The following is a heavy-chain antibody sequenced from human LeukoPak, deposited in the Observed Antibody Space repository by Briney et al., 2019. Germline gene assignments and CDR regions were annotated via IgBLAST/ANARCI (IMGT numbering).Heavy chain of an antibody. CDR1: GYDFSSYG. CDR2: ISVYNDKT. CDR3: ARHMTTVVTSLDS. V-gene: IGHV1-18*01. J-gene: IGHJ4*02. Sequence: GASVTVSCKASGYDFSSYGISWVRQAPGQGLQWMGWISVYNDKTNYGPLQGRVTMTTDTSTGTAYMELRNLRSEDTAMYYCARHMTTVVTSLDSWGQGTLVTVSS. D-gene: IGHD4-23*01.